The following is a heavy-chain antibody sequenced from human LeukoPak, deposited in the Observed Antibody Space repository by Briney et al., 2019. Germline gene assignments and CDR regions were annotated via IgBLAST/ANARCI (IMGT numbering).Heavy chain of an antibody. CDR1: GYTFTGYY. Sequence: ASVKVSCKASGYTFTGYYMHWVRQAPGQGLGWVGWINPNSGGTNYAQKFQGRVTMTRDTSISTAYMELSRLRSDDTAVYYCANEVLGYCSSTSCAPGYWGQGTLVTVSS. D-gene: IGHD2-2*01. V-gene: IGHV1-2*02. CDR3: ANEVLGYCSSTSCAPGY. J-gene: IGHJ4*02. CDR2: INPNSGGT.